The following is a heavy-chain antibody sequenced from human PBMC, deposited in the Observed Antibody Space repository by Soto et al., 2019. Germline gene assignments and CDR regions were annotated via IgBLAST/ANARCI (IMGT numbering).Heavy chain of an antibody. Sequence: PSDTLSLTCAVYGGSFSGYYWSWIRQPPGKGLEWIGEINHSGSTNYNPSLKSRVTISVDTSKNQFSLKLSSVTAADTAVYYCARSRGQILRYFEWLDPWGQGTLVTVSS. CDR2: INHSGST. J-gene: IGHJ5*02. CDR3: ARSRGQILRYFEWLDP. D-gene: IGHD3-9*01. V-gene: IGHV4-34*01. CDR1: GGSFSGYY.